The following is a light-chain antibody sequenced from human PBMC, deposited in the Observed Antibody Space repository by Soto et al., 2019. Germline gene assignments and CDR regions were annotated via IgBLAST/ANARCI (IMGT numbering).Light chain of an antibody. CDR1: QTISSW. CDR3: QQSYSTPLT. J-gene: IGKJ1*01. CDR2: KAS. V-gene: IGKV1-5*03. Sequence: DIQMTQSPSTLSGSVGDRVTITCRASQTISSWLAWYQQKPGKAPKLLIYKASTLKSGVPSRFSGSGSGTDFTLTISSLQPEDFATYDCQQSYSTPLTFGQGTKVDIK.